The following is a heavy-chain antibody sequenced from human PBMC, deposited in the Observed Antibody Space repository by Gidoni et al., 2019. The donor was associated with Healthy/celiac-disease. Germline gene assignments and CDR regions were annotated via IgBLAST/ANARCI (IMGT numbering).Heavy chain of an antibody. CDR2: ISAYNGNT. J-gene: IGHJ6*03. Sequence: QVQLVQSGAEVKKPGASVKVSCKASGYPFTSYGISWVRQAPGQGLEWMGWISAYNGNTNYAQKIQGRVTMTTDTSTSTAYMELRSLRSDDTAVYYCARSYCGGDCYSTYYYYYMDVWGKGTTVTVSS. CDR1: GYPFTSYG. D-gene: IGHD2-21*01. V-gene: IGHV1-18*01. CDR3: ARSYCGGDCYSTYYYYYMDV.